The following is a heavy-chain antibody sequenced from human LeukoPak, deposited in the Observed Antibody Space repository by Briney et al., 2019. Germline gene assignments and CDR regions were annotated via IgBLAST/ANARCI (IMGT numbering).Heavy chain of an antibody. J-gene: IGHJ4*02. D-gene: IGHD6-13*01. V-gene: IGHV3-11*03. CDR1: GFTFNDYY. Sequence: KPGGSLRLSCAASGFTFNDYYMSWIRQAPGKGLEWVSYISSSSSYTNYADSVKGRFTISRDNAKNSLYLQMNSLRAEDTAVYYCARYSSSWEDFDYWGQGTLVTVSS. CDR2: ISSSSSYT. CDR3: ARYSSSWEDFDY.